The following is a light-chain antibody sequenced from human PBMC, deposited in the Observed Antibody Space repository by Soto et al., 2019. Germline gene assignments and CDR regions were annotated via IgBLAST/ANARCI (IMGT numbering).Light chain of an antibody. CDR3: CSYTSTITLYVV. Sequence: QSALTQPASVSGSPGQSITISCTGTSSDVGGYNYVSWYQQHPGKAPKLIIYEVNHRPSGVSNRFSGSKSGNTASLTISWLQAEDEADYYCCSYTSTITLYVVFGGGTQLTVL. J-gene: IGLJ2*01. CDR1: SSDVGGYNY. V-gene: IGLV2-14*01. CDR2: EVN.